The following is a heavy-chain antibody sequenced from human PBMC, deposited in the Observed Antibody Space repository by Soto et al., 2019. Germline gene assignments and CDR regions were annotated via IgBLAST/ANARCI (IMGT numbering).Heavy chain of an antibody. CDR2: IDYSGST. CDR3: ARDRRVVITTIDAFDI. V-gene: IGHV4-31*03. D-gene: IGHD3-22*01. CDR1: GGSISSGGYY. J-gene: IGHJ3*02. Sequence: QVQLQESGPGLVKPSQTLSLTCTVSGGSISSGGYYWSWIRQHPGKGLEWIGYIDYSGSTYYNPSLKSRVTISVDTSKNQFSLKLSSVPAADTAVYYCARDRRVVITTIDAFDIWGQGTMVTVSS.